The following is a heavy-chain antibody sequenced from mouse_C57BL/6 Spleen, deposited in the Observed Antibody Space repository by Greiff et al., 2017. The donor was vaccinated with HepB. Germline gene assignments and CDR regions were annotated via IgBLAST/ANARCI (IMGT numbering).Heavy chain of an antibody. Sequence: VQLQQSGAELAKPGASVKLSCKASGYTFTSYWMHWVKQRPGQGLEWIGYINPSSGYNKYNQKFKDKATLTADKSSSTAYMQLSSLTYEDSAVYYCAHITTVVAPFDYWGQGTTLTVSS. J-gene: IGHJ2*01. CDR2: INPSSGYN. V-gene: IGHV1-7*01. CDR3: AHITTVVAPFDY. D-gene: IGHD1-1*01. CDR1: GYTFTSYW.